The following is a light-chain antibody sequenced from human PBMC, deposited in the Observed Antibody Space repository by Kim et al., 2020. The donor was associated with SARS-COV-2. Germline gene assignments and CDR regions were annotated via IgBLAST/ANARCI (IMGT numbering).Light chain of an antibody. V-gene: IGLV2-14*01. CDR1: SSDVGGYSF. CDR3: TSYTSSITWV. Sequence: QSALTQPASVSGSPGQSITISRTGTSSDVGGYSFVSWYQQHPGKAPKLMIYAVTKRPSGVSNRFSGSKSGNTASLTISGLQAEDEADYYCTSYTSSITWVFGGGTQLTVL. J-gene: IGLJ3*02. CDR2: AVT.